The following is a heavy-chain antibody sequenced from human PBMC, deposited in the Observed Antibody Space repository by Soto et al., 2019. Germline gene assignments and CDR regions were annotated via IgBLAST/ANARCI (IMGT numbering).Heavy chain of an antibody. V-gene: IGHV4-4*02. CDR2: IHRSRGT. CDR3: ASREEARPF. J-gene: IGHJ4*02. Sequence: QVQLQESGPGLVSPLGTLSLTCAVSGGSINTDSWWTWVRQPPGKGLEWIGEIHRSRGTNYNSSLKGRVTIPIDRSTNHFSRGLYSVPAGDTAVYYCASREEARPFWGQGTLVTFSS. CDR1: GGSINTDSW. D-gene: IGHD6-6*01.